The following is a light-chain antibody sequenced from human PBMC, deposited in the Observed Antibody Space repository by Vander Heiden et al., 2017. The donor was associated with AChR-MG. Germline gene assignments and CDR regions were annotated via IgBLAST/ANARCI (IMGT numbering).Light chain of an antibody. J-gene: IGKJ1*01. CDR1: QSISSY. CDR2: AAS. CDR3: QQSYSTQT. Sequence: IQITQSPSFLSASVGDRVTITCRASQSISSYLNWYQQKPGKAPKLLIYAASSLQSGVPSRFSGSGSGTDFTLTISSLQPEDFATYYCQQSYSTQTFGQGTKVEIK. V-gene: IGKV1-39*01.